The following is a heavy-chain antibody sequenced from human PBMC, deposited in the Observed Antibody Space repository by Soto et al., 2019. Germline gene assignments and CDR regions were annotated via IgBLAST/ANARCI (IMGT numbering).Heavy chain of an antibody. CDR3: ARDGGSGWYFETHAFDI. Sequence: QVQLVQSGAEVKKPGASVKVSCKASGYTFTSYGISWVRQSPGQGLERMGWISAYNGNTNYSQKLQGRVTMTTDTSTSRAYMELRSLRSDDTAVYYCARDGGSGWYFETHAFDIWGQGTMVTVSS. D-gene: IGHD6-19*01. J-gene: IGHJ3*02. CDR2: ISAYNGNT. V-gene: IGHV1-18*01. CDR1: GYTFTSYG.